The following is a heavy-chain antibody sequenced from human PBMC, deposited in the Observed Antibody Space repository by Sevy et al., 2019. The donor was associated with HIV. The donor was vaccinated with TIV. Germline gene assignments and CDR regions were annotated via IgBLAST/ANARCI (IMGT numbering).Heavy chain of an antibody. V-gene: IGHV1-24*01. J-gene: IGHJ3*02. CDR2: FDPEDGET. Sequence: ASVKVSCKVSGYTLTELSMHWVRQAPGKGLEWMGGFDPEDGETIYAQKFQGRVTMTEDTSTDTAYMELSSVRSEVTAVYYCATKVMITFGGVIVTDAFDIWGQGTMVTVSS. D-gene: IGHD3-16*02. CDR1: GYTLTELS. CDR3: ATKVMITFGGVIVTDAFDI.